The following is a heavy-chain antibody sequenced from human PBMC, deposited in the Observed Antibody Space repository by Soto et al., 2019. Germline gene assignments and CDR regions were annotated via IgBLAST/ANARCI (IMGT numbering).Heavy chain of an antibody. J-gene: IGHJ6*02. CDR1: GGSISSSSYY. CDR3: ATNYAYYYYYGMDV. Sequence: SEILSLTCTVPGGSISSSSYYWRWIRQPPGKGLEWIGSIYYSGSTYYNPSLKSRVTISVDTSKNQFSLKLSSVTAADTAVYYCATNYAYYYYYGMDVWGQGTTVTVSS. D-gene: IGHD4-4*01. V-gene: IGHV4-39*01. CDR2: IYYSGST.